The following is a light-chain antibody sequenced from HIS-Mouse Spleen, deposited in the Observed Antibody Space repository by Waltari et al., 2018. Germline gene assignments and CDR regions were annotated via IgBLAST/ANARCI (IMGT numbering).Light chain of an antibody. CDR3: QQLNSYPFT. Sequence: DIQLTQSPSFLSASVGDRVTITCRASQGISSYLAWYQQKPGKAPKLLIYAASTLQSGVPSRFSGSGSGTEFTLTISSLQPEDFATYYCQQLNSYPFTLGPGTKVDIK. CDR2: AAS. J-gene: IGKJ3*01. V-gene: IGKV1-9*01. CDR1: QGISSY.